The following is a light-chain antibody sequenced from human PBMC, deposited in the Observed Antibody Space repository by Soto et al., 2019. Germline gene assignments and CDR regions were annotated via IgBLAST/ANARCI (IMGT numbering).Light chain of an antibody. Sequence: EIVVTQCPATVSVSPGERATLSCRASQSVSSNLAWYQQKPGQSPRLLIYGASTRATGIPARFSGSGSGTEFTLTISSLQSEDFPGYYCHKYDSWTFGQGTKVDIK. V-gene: IGKV3-15*01. CDR1: QSVSSN. CDR3: HKYDSWT. J-gene: IGKJ1*01. CDR2: GAS.